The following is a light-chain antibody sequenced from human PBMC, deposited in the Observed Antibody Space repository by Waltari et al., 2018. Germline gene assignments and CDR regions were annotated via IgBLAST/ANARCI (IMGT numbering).Light chain of an antibody. Sequence: EIILTQSPATLSLSPGGRATLSCRASQSLNSRLAWYQQKPGQAPRLLIYDASRRVTGNPDRFSGSGSGTDFTLTISSLEPEDVAVYFCQQETAWSWTFGQGTKVEIQ. CDR3: QQETAWSWT. V-gene: IGKV3D-20*02. J-gene: IGKJ1*01. CDR2: DAS. CDR1: QSLNSR.